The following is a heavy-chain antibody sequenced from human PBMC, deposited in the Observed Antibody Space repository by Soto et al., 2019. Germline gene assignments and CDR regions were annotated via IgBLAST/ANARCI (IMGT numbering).Heavy chain of an antibody. Sequence: QVQLVQSGAEVKKPGASVKVSCKASGYTFTNYDINWVRQATGQGLEWMGWMNPNSGNTGYAQKFQGRVTMTRNTSISTAYMELSSLRSEDTAVDYCARRAVTAHNPFDSWGQGTLVTVSS. J-gene: IGHJ4*02. CDR3: ARRAVTAHNPFDS. D-gene: IGHD6-19*01. CDR2: MNPNSGNT. CDR1: GYTFTNYD. V-gene: IGHV1-8*01.